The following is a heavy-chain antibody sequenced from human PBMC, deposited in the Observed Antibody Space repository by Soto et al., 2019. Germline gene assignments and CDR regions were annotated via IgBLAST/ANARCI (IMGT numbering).Heavy chain of an antibody. V-gene: IGHV3-30*03. D-gene: IGHD3-10*01. CDR3: AATYYYGSGSFDY. Sequence: SCKASGYTFTSYAIHWVRQAPGKGLEWVAVISHDGSNKYYVDSVKGRFTISRDNSKNTLDLQVNSLRAEDTAVYYCAATYYYGSGSFDYWGQGTLVTVSS. CDR1: GYTFTSYA. CDR2: ISHDGSNK. J-gene: IGHJ4*02.